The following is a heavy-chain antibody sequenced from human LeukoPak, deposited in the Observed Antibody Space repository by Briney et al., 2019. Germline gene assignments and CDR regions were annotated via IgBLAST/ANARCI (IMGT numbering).Heavy chain of an antibody. CDR3: AKDRYCSSTSCLGPFDY. D-gene: IGHD2-2*01. CDR2: ISGSGGGT. J-gene: IGHJ4*02. CDR1: GFTFTNFA. Sequence: PGGSLRLSCAAAGFTFTNFAMHWVRQAPGKGLEWVSAISGSGGGTYYADSVKGRFTISRDNSKNTLYLQMNSLRAEDTAVYYCAKDRYCSSTSCLGPFDYWGQGTLVTVSS. V-gene: IGHV3-23*01.